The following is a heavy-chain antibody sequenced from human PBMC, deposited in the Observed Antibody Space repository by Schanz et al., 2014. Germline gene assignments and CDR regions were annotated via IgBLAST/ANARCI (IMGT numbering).Heavy chain of an antibody. CDR3: ARDRRRYCSTASCLHDNWFDP. J-gene: IGHJ5*02. CDR2: INPSGGGT. V-gene: IGHV1-46*01. CDR1: GYTFVSYS. D-gene: IGHD2-2*01. Sequence: QVQLVQSGAEVKKPGASVKVSCKASGYTFVSYSMHWVRQAPGQGLEWMGIINPSGGGTSYALRFQGRVTMTRDTSTSTVYMELRSLRSDDTAVYYCARDRRRYCSTASCLHDNWFDPWGQGTLVTVSS.